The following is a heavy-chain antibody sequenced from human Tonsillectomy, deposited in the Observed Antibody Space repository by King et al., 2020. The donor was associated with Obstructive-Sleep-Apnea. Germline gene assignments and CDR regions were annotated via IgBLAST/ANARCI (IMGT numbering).Heavy chain of an antibody. J-gene: IGHJ4*02. D-gene: IGHD3-10*01. V-gene: IGHV3-30*03. CDR1: GYTISNYG. CDR2: ILYDGINT. Sequence: VQLVESGGGVVQPGRSLRLSCAASGYTISNYGMHWVRQAPGKGLEWVAMILYDGINTYYADSVKGRFTISRDNSKNTLYLQINSLRSEDTAVYYCASPDGSGSHPPYYDYWGQGTLVTVSS. CDR3: ASPDGSGSHPPYYDY.